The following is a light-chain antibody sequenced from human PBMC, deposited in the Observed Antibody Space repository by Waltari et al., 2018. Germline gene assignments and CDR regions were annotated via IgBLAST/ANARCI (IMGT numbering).Light chain of an antibody. Sequence: QSVLTQPPSASGSPGQSVTISCTGTSSDVGGNNYVSWYQQHPGKAPKLMIYEVNKRPSGVPDRLSGSKSGNTASLTVSGLQAEDEADYYCSSYGGSKVFGGGTKLTVL. V-gene: IGLV2-8*01. CDR1: SSDVGGNNY. CDR3: SSYGGSKV. J-gene: IGLJ3*02. CDR2: EVN.